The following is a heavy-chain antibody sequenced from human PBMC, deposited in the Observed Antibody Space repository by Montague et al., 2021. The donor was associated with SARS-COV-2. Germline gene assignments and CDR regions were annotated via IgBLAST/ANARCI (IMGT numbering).Heavy chain of an antibody. J-gene: IGHJ4*02. V-gene: IGHV4-59*08. CDR1: GGSISSYY. CDR2: IYYSGST. Sequence: SETLSLTCTVSGGSISSYYWSWIRQPPGKGLEWIGYIYYSGSTNXNPSLKSRVTISVDTSKNQFSLKLSSVTAADTAVYYCARQSGRLWGIAVAGAFDYWDQGTLVTVSS. CDR3: ARQSGRLWGIAVAGAFDY. D-gene: IGHD6-19*01.